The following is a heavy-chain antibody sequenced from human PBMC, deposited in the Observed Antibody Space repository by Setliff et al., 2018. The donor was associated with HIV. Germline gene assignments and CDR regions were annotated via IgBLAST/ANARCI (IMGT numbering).Heavy chain of an antibody. J-gene: IGHJ2*01. CDR1: GGSISSETHY. D-gene: IGHD3-3*01. CDR3: ARYTIFGVVIPYWYFDL. CDR2: IYYSGST. V-gene: IGHV4-39*01. Sequence: SETLSLTCTVSGGSISSETHYWGWIRQPPGKGLEWIGGIYYSGSTYYNPSLKSRVTISVDTSKNQFSLKLSSVTAADTAVYYCARYTIFGVVIPYWYFDLWGRGTLVTVSS.